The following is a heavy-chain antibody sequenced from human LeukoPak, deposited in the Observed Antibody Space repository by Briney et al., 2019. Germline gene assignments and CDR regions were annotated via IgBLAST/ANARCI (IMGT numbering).Heavy chain of an antibody. V-gene: IGHV1-69*04. D-gene: IGHD3-9*01. CDR1: GGTFSSYA. J-gene: IGHJ5*02. Sequence: ASVKVSCKASGGTFSSYAISWVRQAPGQGLEWMGRIIPILGIANYAQKFQGRVTITADKSTSTAYMELSSLRSEDTAVYYCAREDYDILTGFPSNWFDPWGQGTLVTVSS. CDR2: IIPILGIA. CDR3: AREDYDILTGFPSNWFDP.